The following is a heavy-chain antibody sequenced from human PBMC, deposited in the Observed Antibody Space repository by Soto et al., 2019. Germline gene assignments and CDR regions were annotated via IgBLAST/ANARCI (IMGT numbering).Heavy chain of an antibody. Sequence: GASVKVSCKASGYTFTSYAMHWVRQAPGQRLEWMGWINAGNGNTKYSQKFQGRVTITRDTSASTAYMELSSLRSEDTAVYYCARVAVNRGQQYSTLRYMDVWGKGTTVTVSS. CDR1: GYTFTSYA. J-gene: IGHJ6*03. D-gene: IGHD6-6*01. CDR2: INAGNGNT. V-gene: IGHV1-3*01. CDR3: ARVAVNRGQQYSTLRYMDV.